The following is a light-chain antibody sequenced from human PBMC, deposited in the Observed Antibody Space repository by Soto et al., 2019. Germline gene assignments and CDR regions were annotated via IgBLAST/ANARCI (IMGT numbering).Light chain of an antibody. CDR2: GAS. V-gene: IGKV3-15*01. CDR3: QQYNNWPLYT. Sequence: EIVMTQSPATLSVSPGERATLSCRASQSVSSILAWYQQKPGQAPRLLIYGASTRATGIPAMFSGSGSGTEFTLTISSLQSEDFAVYYCQQYNNWPLYTFGQGTKLEIK. J-gene: IGKJ2*01. CDR1: QSVSSI.